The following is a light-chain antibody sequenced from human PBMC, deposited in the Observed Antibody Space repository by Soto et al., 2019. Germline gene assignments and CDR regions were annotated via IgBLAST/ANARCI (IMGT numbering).Light chain of an antibody. Sequence: QSALTQPASVSGSPGQSITISCTGTSSDVGSYNLVSWYQQHPGKAPKLMIYEGSKRPSGVSNRFSGSKSGNTASLTISGLPAEDEADYYCCSYAGRRTFPVVFGGGTKLTV. CDR1: SSDVGSYNL. J-gene: IGLJ2*01. CDR2: EGS. V-gene: IGLV2-23*03. CDR3: CSYAGRRTFPVV.